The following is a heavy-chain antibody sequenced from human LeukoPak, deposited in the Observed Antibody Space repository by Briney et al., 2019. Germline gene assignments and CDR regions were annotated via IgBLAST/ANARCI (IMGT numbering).Heavy chain of an antibody. J-gene: IGHJ3*02. CDR3: ARNHIVVVTAIPGAFDI. CDR2: IYYSGST. CDR1: GGSISSSSYY. V-gene: IGHV4-39*01. Sequence: SETLSLTCTVSGGSISSSSYYWGWLRRPPGKGLEWIGSIYYSGSTYYNPSLKSRVTISVDTSKNQFSLKLSSVTAADTAVYYCARNHIVVVTAIPGAFDIWGQGTMVTVSS. D-gene: IGHD2-21*02.